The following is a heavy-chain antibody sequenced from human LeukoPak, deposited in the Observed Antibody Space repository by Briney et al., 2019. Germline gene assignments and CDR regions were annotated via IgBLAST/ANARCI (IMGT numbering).Heavy chain of an antibody. CDR3: ARDQGGSLDY. D-gene: IGHD1-26*01. CDR2: IIPIFGTA. Sequence: ASVKVSFTASGGTFSSYAISWVRQAPGQGLEWMGGIIPIFGTANYAQKFQGRVTITADESTSTAYMELSSLRSEDTAVYYCARDQGGSLDYWGQGTLVTVSS. CDR1: GGTFSSYA. V-gene: IGHV1-69*13. J-gene: IGHJ4*02.